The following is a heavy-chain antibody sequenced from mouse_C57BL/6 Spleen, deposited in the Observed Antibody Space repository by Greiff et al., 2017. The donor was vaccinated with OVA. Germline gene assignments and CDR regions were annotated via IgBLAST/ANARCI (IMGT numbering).Heavy chain of an antibody. J-gene: IGHJ2*01. CDR1: GYTFTDYY. CDR2: INPYNGGT. D-gene: IGHD3-2*02. Sequence: EVQLQQSGPVLVKPGASVKMSCKASGYTFTDYYMTWVKQSHGKSLEWIGVINPYNGGTSYNQKFKGKATLTVDKSSSTAYMELNNLTSEDSAVYYCARWTAQAVDYWGQGTTLTVSS. V-gene: IGHV1-19*01. CDR3: ARWTAQAVDY.